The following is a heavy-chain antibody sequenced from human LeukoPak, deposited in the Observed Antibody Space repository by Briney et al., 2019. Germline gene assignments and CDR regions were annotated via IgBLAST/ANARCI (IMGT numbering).Heavy chain of an antibody. Sequence: SETLSLTCAVYGGSFSGYYWSWIRQPPGKGLEWIGEINHSGSTYYNPSLKSRVTISVDRSKNQFSLKLSSVTAADTAVYYCAKQHRDAFDIWGQGTMVTVSS. CDR1: GGSFSGYY. CDR2: INHSGST. J-gene: IGHJ3*02. V-gene: IGHV4-34*01. D-gene: IGHD5-18*01. CDR3: AKQHRDAFDI.